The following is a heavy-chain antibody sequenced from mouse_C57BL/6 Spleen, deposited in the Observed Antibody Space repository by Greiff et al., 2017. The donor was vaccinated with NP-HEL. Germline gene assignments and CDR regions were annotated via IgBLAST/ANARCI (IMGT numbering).Heavy chain of an antibody. CDR2: IGPGSGST. CDR3: ARSYYYGSYWYFDV. V-gene: IGHV1-77*01. D-gene: IGHD1-1*01. CDR1: GYTFTDYY. J-gene: IGHJ1*03. Sequence: QVQLQQSGAELVKPGASVKISCKASGYTFTDYYINWVKQRPGQGLEWLGKIGPGSGSTYYNEKFKGKATLTADKSSSTAYMRLSSLTSEDSAVYFCARSYYYGSYWYFDVWGTVTTVTVSS.